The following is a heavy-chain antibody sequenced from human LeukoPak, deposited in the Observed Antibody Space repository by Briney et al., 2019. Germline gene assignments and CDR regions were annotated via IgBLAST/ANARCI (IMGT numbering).Heavy chain of an antibody. CDR1: GFTFRNYG. J-gene: IGHJ4*02. Sequence: PGGSLRLSCVASGFTFRNYGMSWVRQAPGKGLEWVSGITGSGGSTYYADSVKGRFTISRDNSKNTLYLQMNSLRAEDTAIYYCARDERLLSFLKWGQGTLVTVSS. V-gene: IGHV3-23*01. CDR3: ARDERLLSFLK. CDR2: ITGSGGST. D-gene: IGHD3-3*01.